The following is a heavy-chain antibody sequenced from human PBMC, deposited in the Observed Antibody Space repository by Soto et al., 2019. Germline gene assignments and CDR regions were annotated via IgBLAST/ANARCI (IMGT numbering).Heavy chain of an antibody. CDR3: ARDIESVTAKHFFYYYAMDV. D-gene: IGHD2-8*01. J-gene: IGHJ6*02. CDR1: GFTFSNYG. Sequence: ASVKVSCKASGFTFSNYGLNWVRQAPGQGLEWMGWVSANNGHTNYAQNLQGGVSMTTDTSTSTAYMELRGLTFDDTAVYYCARDIESVTAKHFFYYYAMDVWGQGTTVTVSS. V-gene: IGHV1-18*01. CDR2: VSANNGHT.